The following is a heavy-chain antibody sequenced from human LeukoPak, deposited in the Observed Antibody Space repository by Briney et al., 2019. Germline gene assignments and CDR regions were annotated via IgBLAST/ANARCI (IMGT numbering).Heavy chain of an antibody. Sequence: PSETLSLTCTVSGGSISSSSYYSGWIRQPPGKGLEWIGSIYYSGSTYYNPSLKSRVTISVDTSKNQFSLKLSSVTAADTAVYYCARDPSGWFDPWGQGTLVTVSS. CDR2: IYYSGST. CDR3: ARDPSGWFDP. V-gene: IGHV4-39*07. D-gene: IGHD3-10*01. J-gene: IGHJ5*02. CDR1: GGSISSSSYY.